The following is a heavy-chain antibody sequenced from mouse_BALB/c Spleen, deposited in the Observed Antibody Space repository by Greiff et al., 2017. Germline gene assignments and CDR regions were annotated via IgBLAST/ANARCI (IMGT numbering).Heavy chain of an antibody. D-gene: IGHD2-14*01. V-gene: IGHV14-3*02. CDR2: IDPANGNT. CDR1: GFNIKDTY. Sequence: EVQGVESGAELVKPGASVKLSCTASGFNIKDTYMHWVKQRPEQGLEWIGRIDPANGNTKYDPKFQGKATITADTSSNTAYLQLSSLTSEDTAVYYCARDYRYDDGRLVPYWGQGTLVTVSA. CDR3: ARDYRYDDGRLVPY. J-gene: IGHJ3*01.